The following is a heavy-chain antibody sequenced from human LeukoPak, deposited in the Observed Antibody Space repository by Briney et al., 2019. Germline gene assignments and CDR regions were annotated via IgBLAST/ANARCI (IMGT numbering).Heavy chain of an antibody. CDR3: ARTQYYYDSSGYFL. CDR2: LYYSGST. Sequence: SETLSLTCTVSGGSISSYYWSWIRQPPGKGLEWIGYLYYSGSTNYNPSLKSRVTISVDTSQNQLSLKLSSVTAADTAVYYCARTQYYYDSSGYFLWGQGTLVTVSS. CDR1: GGSISSYY. J-gene: IGHJ4*02. D-gene: IGHD3-22*01. V-gene: IGHV4-59*01.